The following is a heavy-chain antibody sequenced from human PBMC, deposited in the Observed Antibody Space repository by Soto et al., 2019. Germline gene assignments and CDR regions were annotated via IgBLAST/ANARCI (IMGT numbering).Heavy chain of an antibody. V-gene: IGHV4-34*01. CDR2: INHSGST. J-gene: IGHJ6*02. Sequence: SETLSLTCAVYGGSFSGYYWSWIRQPPGKGLEWIGEINHSGSTNYNPSLKSRVTISVDTSKNQFSLKLSSVTAADTAVYYCASHFRFGELWPSYYYYGMDVWGQGTTVTVSS. CDR3: ASHFRFGELWPSYYYYGMDV. CDR1: GGSFSGYY. D-gene: IGHD3-10*01.